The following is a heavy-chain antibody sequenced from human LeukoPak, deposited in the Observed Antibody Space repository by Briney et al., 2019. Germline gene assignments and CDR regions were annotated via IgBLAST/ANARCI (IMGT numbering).Heavy chain of an antibody. CDR3: ARGTVTTFWSYYFDY. D-gene: IGHD4-17*01. Sequence: SETLSLTCTVSGGSISSYYWSWIRQPPGKGLEWIGYIYYSGSTNYNPSLKSRVTISVDTSKNQFSLKLSSVTAADTAVYYCARGTVTTFWSYYFDYWGQGTLVTVSS. J-gene: IGHJ4*02. V-gene: IGHV4-59*01. CDR1: GGSISSYY. CDR2: IYYSGST.